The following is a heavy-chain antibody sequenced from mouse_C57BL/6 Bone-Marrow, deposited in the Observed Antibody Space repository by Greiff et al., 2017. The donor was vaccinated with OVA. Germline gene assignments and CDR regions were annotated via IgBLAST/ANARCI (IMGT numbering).Heavy chain of an antibody. CDR1: GYTFTSYW. D-gene: IGHD6-2*01. CDR3: AILRRRVSFAY. CDR2: IHPYDSDT. V-gene: IGHV1-74*01. J-gene: IGHJ3*01. Sequence: QVQLQQPGAELVKPGASVKVSCKASGYTFTSYWMNWVKQRPGQGLEWIGRIHPYDSDTNYNHKFKGKATLTVDKSSSPAYIQLSSLTSDDSAVYYCAILRRRVSFAYWGQGTLVTVSA.